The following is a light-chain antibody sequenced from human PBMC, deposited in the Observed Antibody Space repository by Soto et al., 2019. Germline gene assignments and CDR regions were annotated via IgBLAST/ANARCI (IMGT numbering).Light chain of an antibody. V-gene: IGKV1-5*01. J-gene: IGKJ1*01. CDR2: DAS. Sequence: DIQMTQSPSTLSASVGDRVTITCRASQSISSWLAWYQQKPGKAPKLLIYDASSLESGVPSRFSGSGSGTEFILTISSLQPDDFATYYCQQYNSYSPRTFGQGTKVDIK. CDR1: QSISSW. CDR3: QQYNSYSPRT.